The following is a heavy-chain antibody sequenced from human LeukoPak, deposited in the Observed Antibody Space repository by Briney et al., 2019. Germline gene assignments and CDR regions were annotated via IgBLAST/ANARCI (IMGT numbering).Heavy chain of an antibody. CDR2: ISNNGDST. CDR1: GFTFSTYA. CDR3: ATDLGSSRPHF. J-gene: IGHJ4*02. Sequence: GGSLKLPFSASGFTFSTYAIHWVRQAPGKGLEYVSAISNNGDSTYYADSVKGRFTISRDNTKNSLYLQMNSLRAEDTAVYYRATDLGSSRPHFWGQGILVTVSS. D-gene: IGHD6-13*01. V-gene: IGHV3-64*04.